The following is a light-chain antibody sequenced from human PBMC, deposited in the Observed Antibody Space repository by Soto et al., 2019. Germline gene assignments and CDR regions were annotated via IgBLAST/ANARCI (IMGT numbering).Light chain of an antibody. J-gene: IGKJ1*01. V-gene: IGKV1-5*03. CDR3: QQYSSYWT. CDR2: KAS. CDR1: QSISSW. Sequence: DIQMTQSPSTLSASVGDRVTITCRASQSISSWLAWYQQKPGKAPKLLIYKASSLESGVPSRFSGSGSGTEFTLTISSLQPDDFASYYCQQYSSYWTFGQGTMVEFK.